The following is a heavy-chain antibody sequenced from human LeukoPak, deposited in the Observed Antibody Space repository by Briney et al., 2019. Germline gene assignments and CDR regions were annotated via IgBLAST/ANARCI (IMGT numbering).Heavy chain of an antibody. J-gene: IGHJ6*03. CDR3: ARRSKYYDFWSGYYPSLTEYYYYYYMDV. CDR1: GGSLTSSPYY. CDR2: IYYSGST. V-gene: IGHV4-39*01. D-gene: IGHD3-3*01. Sequence: SETLSLTCTVSGGSLTSSPYYWGWIRQPPGKGLEWIGSIYYSGSTYYNPSLKSRVTISVDTSKNQFSLKLSSVTAADTAVYYCARRSKYYDFWSGYYPSLTEYYYYYYMDVWGKGTTVTVSS.